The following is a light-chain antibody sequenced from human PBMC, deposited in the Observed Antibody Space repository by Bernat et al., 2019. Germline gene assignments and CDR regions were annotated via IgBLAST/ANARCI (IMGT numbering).Light chain of an antibody. CDR3: CSYAGKSTFDV. J-gene: IGLJ2*01. V-gene: IGLV2-23*02. CDR2: EVT. CDR1: SSYVGSYNL. Sequence: QSALTQPASVSGSPGQSITISCTGTSSYVGSYNLVSWYQQHPGKAPKLIIYEVTKRPSGVSNRFSGSKSGNMASLTISGLQPEDEGDYFCCSYAGKSTFDVFGGGTELTVL.